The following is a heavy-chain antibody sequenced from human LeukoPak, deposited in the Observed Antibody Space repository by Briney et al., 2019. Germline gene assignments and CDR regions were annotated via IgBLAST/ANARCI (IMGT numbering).Heavy chain of an antibody. CDR3: AKDNPGGGFQH. D-gene: IGHD3-10*01. CDR2: ISGDGATT. CDR1: GFSFDDNA. J-gene: IGHJ1*01. Sequence: QPGGSLRLSCAASGFSFDDNAMYWVRQAPGKGLEWVSLISGDGATTYYADSVKGRFNISRDNSKSSLYLQMNSLRSEDSALYYCAKDNPGGGFQHWGQGTPVTGSS. V-gene: IGHV3-43*02.